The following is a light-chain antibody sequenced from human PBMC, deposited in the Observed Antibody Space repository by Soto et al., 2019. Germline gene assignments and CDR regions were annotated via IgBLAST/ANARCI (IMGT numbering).Light chain of an antibody. Sequence: ILMTQSPATLSVSPGERATLSCRASQSVSNALAWYQQKPGQAPRLLIYDASTRATGIPARFSGSGSGTEFTLTISGLQSEDFAVYYCQQYNYWPPWTFGQGTKVGIK. CDR1: QSVSNA. CDR2: DAS. J-gene: IGKJ1*01. V-gene: IGKV3-15*01. CDR3: QQYNYWPPWT.